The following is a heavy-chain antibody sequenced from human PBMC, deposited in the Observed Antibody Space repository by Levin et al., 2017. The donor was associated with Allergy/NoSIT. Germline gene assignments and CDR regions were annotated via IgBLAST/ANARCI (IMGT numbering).Heavy chain of an antibody. CDR1: GFTFSSYG. V-gene: IGHV3-33*01. CDR2: IWYDGSNK. J-gene: IGHJ4*02. D-gene: IGHD6-13*01. CDR3: AREGGIAAIDENYYFDY. Sequence: GESLKISCAASGFTFSSYGMHWVRQAPGKGLEWVAVIWYDGSNKYYADSVKGRFTISRDNSKNTLYLQMNSLRAEDTAVYYCAREGGIAAIDENYYFDYWGQGTLVTVSS.